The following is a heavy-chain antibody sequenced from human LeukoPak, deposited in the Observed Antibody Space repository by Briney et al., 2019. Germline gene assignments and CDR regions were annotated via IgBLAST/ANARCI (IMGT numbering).Heavy chain of an antibody. CDR3: ARTLTTVTTIDY. D-gene: IGHD4-17*01. CDR2: INPNSGGT. Sequence: ASVKVSCKASGYTFTGYHMHWVRQAPGQGLEWMGWINPNSGGTNYAQKFQGRVTMTRDTSISTAYMELSRLRSDDTAVYYCARTLTTVTTIDYWGQGTLVTVSS. V-gene: IGHV1-2*02. J-gene: IGHJ4*02. CDR1: GYTFTGYH.